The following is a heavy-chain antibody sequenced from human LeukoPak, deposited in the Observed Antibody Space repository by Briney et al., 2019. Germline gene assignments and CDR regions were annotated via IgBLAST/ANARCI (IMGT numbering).Heavy chain of an antibody. J-gene: IGHJ4*02. D-gene: IGHD3-22*01. CDR2: IGAYNGNT. CDR1: GYTLTNYG. Sequence: ASVKVSCKASGYTLTNYGISWVRQAPGQGLEWMGWIGAYNGNTNYAQKLQGRVTITADKSTSTAYMELSSLRSEDTAVYYCARVKASYYYDEYYFDYWGQGTLVTVSS. CDR3: ARVKASYYYDEYYFDY. V-gene: IGHV1-18*01.